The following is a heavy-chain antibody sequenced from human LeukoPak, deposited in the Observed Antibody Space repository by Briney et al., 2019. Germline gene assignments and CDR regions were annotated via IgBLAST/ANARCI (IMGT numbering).Heavy chain of an antibody. CDR2: INPNSGGT. CDR3: ARVYYDFWSGYIGAPFDY. CDR1: GYTFTDYY. D-gene: IGHD3-3*01. Sequence: ASVKVSCKASGYTFTDYYIHWVRQAPGQGLEWMGWINPNSGGTNYAQKFQGRVTMTRDTSISTAYMELSRLRSDDTAVYYCARVYYDFWSGYIGAPFDYWGQGTLVTVSS. J-gene: IGHJ4*02. V-gene: IGHV1-2*02.